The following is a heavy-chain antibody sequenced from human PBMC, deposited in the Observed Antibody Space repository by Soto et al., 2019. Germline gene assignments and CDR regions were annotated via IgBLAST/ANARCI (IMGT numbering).Heavy chain of an antibody. CDR2: INHLETT. CDR1: GASITYGGYS. J-gene: IGHJ4*02. V-gene: IGHV4-30-2*01. CDR3: ARGGGSDSFDY. Sequence: SETLSLTCTVSGASITYGGYSWSWIRQTPGKGLEWIGHINHLETTFYNPSFESRLTLSIDRAKNQFSLNLNSMSAADRAVYFCARGGGSDSFDYWGQGILVTSPQ. D-gene: IGHD1-26*01.